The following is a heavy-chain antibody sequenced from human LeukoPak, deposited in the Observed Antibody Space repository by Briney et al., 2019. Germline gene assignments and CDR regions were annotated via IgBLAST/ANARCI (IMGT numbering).Heavy chain of an antibody. CDR2: IYYHENT. J-gene: IGHJ4*02. Sequence: PSETLSLTCTVSGGSISSSSDYWGWIRQAPGKGLEWIGSIYYHENTYYNSSLKSRVTISVDTSKNQFSLKLNSVTAADTAVYFCARRAYSAAYWKHFNYWGQGTLVTVSS. CDR3: ARRAYSAAYWKHFNY. V-gene: IGHV4-39*01. D-gene: IGHD1-1*01. CDR1: GGSISSSSDY.